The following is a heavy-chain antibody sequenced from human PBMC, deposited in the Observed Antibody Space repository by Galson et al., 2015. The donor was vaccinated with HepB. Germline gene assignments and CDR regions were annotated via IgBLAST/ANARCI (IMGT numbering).Heavy chain of an antibody. CDR3: ATFRRTVTTDFDY. D-gene: IGHD4-17*01. J-gene: IGHJ4*02. CDR2: ISGSGGST. V-gene: IGHV3-23*01. CDR1: GFTFSNYA. Sequence: SLRLSCAASGFTFSNYAMSWVRQAPGKGLECVSAISGSGGSTNYADSVKGRFTISRDNSKNTLYLQINSLRAEDTAVYYCATFRRTVTTDFDYWGQGTLFTVSS.